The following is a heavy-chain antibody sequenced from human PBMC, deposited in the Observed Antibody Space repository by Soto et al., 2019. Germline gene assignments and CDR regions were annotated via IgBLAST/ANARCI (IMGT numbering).Heavy chain of an antibody. CDR3: ARVRRGWGSADAFDI. Sequence: SVTLSLTCTVSGGSISSYYWSWIRQPPGKGLEWIGYIYYSGSTNYNPSLKSRVTISVDTSKNQFSLKLSSVTAADTAVYYCARVRRGWGSADAFDIWGQGTMVTVSS. J-gene: IGHJ3*02. CDR2: IYYSGST. V-gene: IGHV4-59*01. CDR1: GGSISSYY. D-gene: IGHD6-19*01.